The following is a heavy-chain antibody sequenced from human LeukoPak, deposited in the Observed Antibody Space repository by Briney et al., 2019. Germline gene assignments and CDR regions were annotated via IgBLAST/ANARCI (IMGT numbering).Heavy chain of an antibody. CDR2: ISYDGSNK. Sequence: PGGSLRLTCAASGFTFSSYGMHWVRQAPGKGLEWVAVISYDGSNKYYVDSVKGRFTISRDNAKNSLYLQMNSLRAEDTAVYYCARGTGYSSSWYDGYFDYWGQGTLVTVSS. V-gene: IGHV3-30*03. J-gene: IGHJ4*02. D-gene: IGHD6-13*01. CDR3: ARGTGYSSSWYDGYFDY. CDR1: GFTFSSYG.